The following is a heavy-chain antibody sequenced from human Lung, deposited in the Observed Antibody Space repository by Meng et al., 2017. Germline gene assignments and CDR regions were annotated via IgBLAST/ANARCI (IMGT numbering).Heavy chain of an antibody. CDR2: ISHSGST. CDR1: GDSITRTQW. V-gene: IGHV4-4*02. J-gene: IGHJ4*02. CDR3: ARETLRELGLFHY. D-gene: IGHD1-7*01. Sequence: QLQLQESGPRRVQPSGTLSLACAVSGDSITRTQWWSWLRQTPGKGLEWIGEISHSGSTVYRPSLQGRVSISLDKSNNEFSLKLTSVTAADTAVYYCARETLRELGLFHYWGQGILVTVSS.